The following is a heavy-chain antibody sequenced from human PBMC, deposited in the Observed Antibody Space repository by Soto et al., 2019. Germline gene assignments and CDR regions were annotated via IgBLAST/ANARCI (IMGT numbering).Heavy chain of an antibody. CDR2: ISGSGGST. V-gene: IGHV3-23*01. Sequence: PGGSLRLSCAASGFTFSSYAMSWVRQAPGRGLEWVSAISGSGGSTYYADSVKGRFTISRDNSKNTLYLQMNSLRAEDTAVYYCAKVKGRIAAANKDLYGMDVWGQGTTVTVSS. CDR3: AKVKGRIAAANKDLYGMDV. D-gene: IGHD6-13*01. CDR1: GFTFSSYA. J-gene: IGHJ6*02.